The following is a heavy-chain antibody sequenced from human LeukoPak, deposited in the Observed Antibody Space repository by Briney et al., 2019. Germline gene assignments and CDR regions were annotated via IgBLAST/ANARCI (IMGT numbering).Heavy chain of an antibody. CDR1: GGSFSGYY. CDR2: INHSGST. CDR3: ATDGMVRGPAAWFDS. V-gene: IGHV4-34*01. D-gene: IGHD3-10*01. J-gene: IGHJ5*01. Sequence: SETLSLTCAVYGGSFSGYYWSWIRQPPGKGLEWIGEINHSGSTNYNPSLKSRVTISVDTSKNQFSLKLSSVTAVDTAVYYCATDGMVRGPAAWFDSWGQGTLVTVSS.